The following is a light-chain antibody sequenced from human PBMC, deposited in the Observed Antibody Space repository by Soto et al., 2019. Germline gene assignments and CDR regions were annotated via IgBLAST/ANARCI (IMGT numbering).Light chain of an antibody. Sequence: QSALTQPASVSGAPGQSITISCTGTSSDIGACDDVSWYQQLPGKAPQLIIYDVSNRPSGVPNRFSGSKSGNSASLTIAGLQAEDAGDYYCHSYASGISRVVFGGGTKLTVL. CDR2: DVS. V-gene: IGLV2-14*01. CDR1: SSDIGACDD. J-gene: IGLJ2*01. CDR3: HSYASGISRVV.